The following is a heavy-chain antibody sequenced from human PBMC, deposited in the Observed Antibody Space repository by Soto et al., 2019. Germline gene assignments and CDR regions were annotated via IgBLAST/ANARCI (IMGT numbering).Heavy chain of an antibody. CDR1: GGSISSSSYY. V-gene: IGHV4-39*01. CDR2: IYYSGST. CDR3: ARHVSGYCSGGSCYSDWIDP. D-gene: IGHD2-15*01. J-gene: IGHJ5*02. Sequence: SETLSLTCTVSGGSISSSSYYWGWIRQPPGKGLEWIGSIYYSGSTYYNPSLKSRVTISVDTSKNQFSLKLSSVTAADTAVYYCARHVSGYCSGGSCYSDWIDPRGQGTLVTVSS.